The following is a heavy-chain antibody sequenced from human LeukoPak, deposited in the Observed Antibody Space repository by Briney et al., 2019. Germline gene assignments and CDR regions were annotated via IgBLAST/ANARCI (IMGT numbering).Heavy chain of an antibody. D-gene: IGHD6-6*01. CDR1: GGSISSYY. J-gene: IGHJ4*02. Sequence: SETLSLTCTVSGGSISSYYWSWIRQPAGKGLEWLGRIYTSGSTNYNPSLKSRVTMSVDTSKNQFSLKLSSVTAADTAVYYCARDPSTHKQLATYFDYWGQGTLVTVSS. V-gene: IGHV4-4*07. CDR2: IYTSGST. CDR3: ARDPSTHKQLATYFDY.